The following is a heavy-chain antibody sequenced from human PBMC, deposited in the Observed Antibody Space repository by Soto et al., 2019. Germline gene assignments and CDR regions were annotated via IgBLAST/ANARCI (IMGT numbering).Heavy chain of an antibody. V-gene: IGHV1-69*01. D-gene: IGHD3-22*01. Sequence: QVQLGQSGAEVKKPGSSVKVSCKASGGTFSSYAISWVRQAPGQGLEWMGGIIPIFGTANYAQKFQGRVTITADESTSTAYMELSSLRSEDTAVYYCARVSPDSSGYYYLTPNDYWGQGTLVTVSS. CDR1: GGTFSSYA. CDR3: ARVSPDSSGYYYLTPNDY. CDR2: IIPIFGTA. J-gene: IGHJ4*02.